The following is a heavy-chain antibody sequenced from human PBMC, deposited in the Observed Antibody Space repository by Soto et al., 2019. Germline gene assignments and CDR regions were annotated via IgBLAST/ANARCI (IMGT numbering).Heavy chain of an antibody. J-gene: IGHJ3*02. Sequence: QVQLVQSGAEEKKPGASVKVSCKASGYTFTSYAMHWVRQAPGQRLEWMGWINAGNGNTKYSQKFQGRVTITRDTSASTAYMELSSLRSEDTAVYYCARSGAGANAFDIWGQGTMVTVSS. CDR2: INAGNGNT. CDR3: ARSGAGANAFDI. V-gene: IGHV1-3*05. CDR1: GYTFTSYA. D-gene: IGHD6-19*01.